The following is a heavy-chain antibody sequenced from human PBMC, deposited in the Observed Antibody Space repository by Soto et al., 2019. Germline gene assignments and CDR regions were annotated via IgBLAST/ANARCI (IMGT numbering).Heavy chain of an antibody. Sequence: EVQLVETGGGLIQPGGSLRLSCAASGFTVSSNYMSWVRKAPGKGLEWVSGIYSGGSTYYADSVKGRFTISRDNSKNTLYRQMNSLRAEDTAVYYCARDSNGEGYNLYYYYGMDVWGQGTTVTVSS. V-gene: IGHV3-53*02. CDR1: GFTVSSNY. CDR3: ARDSNGEGYNLYYYYGMDV. D-gene: IGHD5-18*01. J-gene: IGHJ6*02. CDR2: IYSGGST.